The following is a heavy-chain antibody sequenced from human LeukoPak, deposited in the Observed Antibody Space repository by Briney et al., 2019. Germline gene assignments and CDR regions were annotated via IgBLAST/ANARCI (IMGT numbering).Heavy chain of an antibody. CDR3: ARGGRSGYSGYYERFDP. CDR1: GYTFTGYY. D-gene: IGHD5-12*01. V-gene: IGHV1-2*02. Sequence: ASVKVSCKASGYTFTGYYMQWVRQAPGQGLEWMGWINPNSGGTNYAQKFQGRVTMTRDTSISTAYMELSRLRSDDTAVYYCARGGRSGYSGYYERFDPWGQGTLVTVSS. CDR2: INPNSGGT. J-gene: IGHJ5*02.